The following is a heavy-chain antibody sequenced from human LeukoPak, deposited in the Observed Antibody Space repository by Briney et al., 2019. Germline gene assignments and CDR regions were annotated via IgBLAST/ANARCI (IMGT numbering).Heavy chain of an antibody. J-gene: IGHJ4*02. Sequence: GRSLRLSCAASGFTFSSYAMHWVRQAPGKGLEWVAVISYEGSNKYYADSVQGRFTISRDNPKNTLYLQMNSLRAEDTAVYFCAKRGVVIRVFLVGFHKEAYYFDSWGQGALVTVSS. CDR1: GFTFSSYA. CDR2: ISYEGSNK. D-gene: IGHD3-10*01. CDR3: AKRGVVIRVFLVGFHKEAYYFDS. V-gene: IGHV3-30*14.